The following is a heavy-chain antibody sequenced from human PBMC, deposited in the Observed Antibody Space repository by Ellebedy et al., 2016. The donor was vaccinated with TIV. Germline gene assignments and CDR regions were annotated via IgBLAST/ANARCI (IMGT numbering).Heavy chain of an antibody. V-gene: IGHV1-18*01. J-gene: IGHJ6*02. CDR2: ISAYNGNT. CDR3: ARDCSSTSCYMDYYYYYGMDV. CDR1: GYTFTSYG. Sequence: ASVKVSXXASGYTFTSYGISWVRQAPGQGLEWMGWISAYNGNTNYAQKLQGRVTMTTDTSTSTAYMELRSLRSDDTAVYYCARDCSSTSCYMDYYYYYGMDVWGQGTTVTVSS. D-gene: IGHD2-2*02.